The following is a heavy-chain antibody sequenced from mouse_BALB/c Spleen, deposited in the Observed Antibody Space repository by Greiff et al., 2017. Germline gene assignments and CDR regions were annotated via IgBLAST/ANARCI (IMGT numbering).Heavy chain of an antibody. J-gene: IGHJ4*01. CDR1: GFTFTDYY. D-gene: IGHD2-3*01. CDR3: ARSIMRAMDY. CDR2: IRNKANGYTT. V-gene: IGHV7-3*02. Sequence: EVQGAESGGGLVQPGGSLRLSCATSGFTFTDYYMSWVRQPPGKALEWLGFIRNKANGYTTEYSASVKGRFTISRDNSQSILYLQMNTLRAEDSATYYCARSIMRAMDYWGQGTSVTVSS.